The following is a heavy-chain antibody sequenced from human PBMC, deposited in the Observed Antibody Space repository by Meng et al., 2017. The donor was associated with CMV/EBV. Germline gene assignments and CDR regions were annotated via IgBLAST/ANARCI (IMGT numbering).Heavy chain of an antibody. CDR1: GFTVSSNY. Sequence: GESLKISCAASGFTVSSNYMSWVRQAPGKGLEWVSVIYSGGSTYYADSVKGRFTISRDNSKNTLYLQMNSLRAEDTAVYYCARAYCSSTSCYNFDYWGQGTLVTVSS. V-gene: IGHV3-53*01. J-gene: IGHJ4*02. D-gene: IGHD2-2*02. CDR3: ARAYCSSTSCYNFDY. CDR2: IYSGGST.